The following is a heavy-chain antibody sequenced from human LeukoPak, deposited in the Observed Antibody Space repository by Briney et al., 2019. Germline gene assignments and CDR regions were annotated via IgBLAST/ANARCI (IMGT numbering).Heavy chain of an antibody. CDR1: DFIFSSYW. D-gene: IGHD6-13*01. Sequence: GGSLRLSCAASDFIFSSYWMHWVRQAPGKGLEWVSYISSSSSTTYYADSVKGRFTISRDNAKNSLYLQMNSLRAEDTAVYYCARLFSSTWTPPDYWGQGTLVTVSS. J-gene: IGHJ4*02. CDR3: ARLFSSTWTPPDY. CDR2: ISSSSSTT. V-gene: IGHV3-48*01.